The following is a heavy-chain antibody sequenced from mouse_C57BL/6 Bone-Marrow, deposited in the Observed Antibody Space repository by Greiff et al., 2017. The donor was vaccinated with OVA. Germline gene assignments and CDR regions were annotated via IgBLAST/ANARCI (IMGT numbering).Heavy chain of an antibody. CDR2: IDPSDSYT. CDR3: ARGSYYSNSYAMDY. CDR1: GYTFTSYW. V-gene: IGHV1-69*01. J-gene: IGHJ4*01. Sequence: VQLQQPGAELVMPGASVKLSCKASGYTFTSYWMHWVKQRPGQGLEWIAEIDPSDSYTNYNQKFKGKSTLTVDKSSSTAYMQLSSLTSEDSAVYYCARGSYYSNSYAMDYWGQGTSVTVSS. D-gene: IGHD2-5*01.